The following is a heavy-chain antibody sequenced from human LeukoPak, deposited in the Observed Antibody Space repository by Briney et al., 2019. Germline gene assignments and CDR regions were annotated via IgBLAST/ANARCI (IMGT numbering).Heavy chain of an antibody. CDR2: ISSSGSTI. V-gene: IGHV3-48*03. CDR1: GFTFSSYE. D-gene: IGHD2-15*01. CDR3: ARVTRYCSGGSCHYSLDY. J-gene: IGHJ4*02. Sequence: GGSLRLSCAASGFTFSSYEMNWVRQPPGKGLEWVSYISSSGSTIYYADSVKGRFTICRDNAKNSLYLQMNSLRAEDTAVYYCARVTRYCSGGSCHYSLDYWGQGTLVTVSS.